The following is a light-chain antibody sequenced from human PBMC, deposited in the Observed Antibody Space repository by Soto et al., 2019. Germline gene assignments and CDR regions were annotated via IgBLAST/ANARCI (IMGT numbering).Light chain of an antibody. J-gene: IGLJ1*01. V-gene: IGLV2-18*02. Sequence: QSVLTQPASVSGSPGQSITISCTGTSSDIGSYNRVSWYQQPPGTAPKLIIYEVNNRPSGVPDRFSGSKSGNTASLTISGLQAEDEADYYCCSYAGRYTYVFGTGTKVTVL. CDR2: EVN. CDR1: SSDIGSYNR. CDR3: CSYAGRYTYV.